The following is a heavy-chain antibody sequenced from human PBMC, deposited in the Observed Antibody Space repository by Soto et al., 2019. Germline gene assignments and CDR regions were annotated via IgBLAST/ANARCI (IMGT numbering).Heavy chain of an antibody. CDR2: MNPNSGNT. Sequence: ASVKVSCKASGYTFTSYDINWVRRATGQGLEWMGWMNPNSGNTGYAQKFQGRVTMTRNTSISTAYMELSSLRSEDTAVYYCARGCRDIVVVPAAKNIYYYYMDVWGKGTTVTVSS. CDR1: GYTFTSYD. J-gene: IGHJ6*03. V-gene: IGHV1-8*01. CDR3: ARGCRDIVVVPAAKNIYYYYMDV. D-gene: IGHD2-2*01.